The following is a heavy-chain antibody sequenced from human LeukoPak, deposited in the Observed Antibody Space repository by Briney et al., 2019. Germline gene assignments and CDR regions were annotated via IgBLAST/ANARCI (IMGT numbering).Heavy chain of an antibody. CDR3: AREEARFLEWFEAGNYFDY. J-gene: IGHJ4*02. V-gene: IGHV3-48*01. D-gene: IGHD3-3*01. Sequence: PGGSLGLSCAASGFTFSSYSMNWVRQAPGKGLEWVSYISSSSSTIYYADSVKGRFTISRDNAKNSLYLQMNSLRAEDTAVYYCAREEARFLEWFEAGNYFDYWGQGTLVTVSS. CDR1: GFTFSSYS. CDR2: ISSSSSTI.